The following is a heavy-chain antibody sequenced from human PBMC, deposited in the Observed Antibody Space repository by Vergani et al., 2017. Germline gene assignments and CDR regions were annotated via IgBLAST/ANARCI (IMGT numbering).Heavy chain of an antibody. CDR1: GYTFTGYY. Sequence: QVQLVQSGAEVKKPGASVKVSCKASGYTFTGYYMHWVRQAPGQGLEWMGWINTNSGGTNNAQKFQGRVTMTRDTSISTAYMELSRLRSDDTAVYYCARVYHEVAAYYWFDPWGQGTLVTVSS. CDR2: INTNSGGT. V-gene: IGHV1-2*02. J-gene: IGHJ5*02. CDR3: ARVYHEVAAYYWFDP. D-gene: IGHD2-15*01.